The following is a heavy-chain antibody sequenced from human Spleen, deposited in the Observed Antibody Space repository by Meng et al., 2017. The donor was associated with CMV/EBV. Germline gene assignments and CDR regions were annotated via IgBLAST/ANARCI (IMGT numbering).Heavy chain of an antibody. Sequence: SGFSLSSSGVGGGWIRQPPGKALEWLALIYWDDDKRYSPSLKSRLTITKDTSKNQVVLTMTNMDPVDTATYYCARRRANGVSLYYFDYWGQGTLVTVSS. CDR2: IYWDDDK. D-gene: IGHD2-8*01. CDR1: GFSLSSSGVG. V-gene: IGHV2-5*02. CDR3: ARRRANGVSLYYFDY. J-gene: IGHJ4*02.